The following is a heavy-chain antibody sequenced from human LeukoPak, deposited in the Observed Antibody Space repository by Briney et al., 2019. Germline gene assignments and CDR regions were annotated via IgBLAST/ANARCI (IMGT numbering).Heavy chain of an antibody. Sequence: GGSLRLSCTASGFTFSSHAMSWVRQAPGKGLEWVSAISGSGGNTYYTDSVKGRFTISRDNSKNTLYLQMNSLSAEDTAKYYCAKVASLCTSTSCVRGGLDYWGQGTLVTVSS. CDR3: AKVASLCTSTSCVRGGLDY. D-gene: IGHD2-2*01. V-gene: IGHV3-23*01. CDR2: ISGSGGNT. CDR1: GFTFSSHA. J-gene: IGHJ4*02.